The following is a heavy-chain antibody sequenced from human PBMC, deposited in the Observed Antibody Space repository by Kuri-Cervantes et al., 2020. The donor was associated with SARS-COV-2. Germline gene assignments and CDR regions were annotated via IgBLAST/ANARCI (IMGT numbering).Heavy chain of an antibody. CDR2: IKQDGSEK. V-gene: IGHV3-7*01. Sequence: GESLKISCAASGFTFSSYAMSWVRQAPGKGLEWVANIKQDGSEKYYVDSVKGRFTISRDNAKNSLYLQMNSLRAEDTAVYYCARARRGDIVVVPAAIASQVHPGNWYFDLWGRGTLVTVSS. J-gene: IGHJ2*01. D-gene: IGHD2-2*02. CDR1: GFTFSSYA. CDR3: ARARRGDIVVVPAAIASQVHPGNWYFDL.